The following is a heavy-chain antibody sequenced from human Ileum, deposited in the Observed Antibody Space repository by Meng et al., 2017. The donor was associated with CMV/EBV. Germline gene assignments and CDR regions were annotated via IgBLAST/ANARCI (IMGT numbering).Heavy chain of an antibody. CDR1: GYNFTSNN. D-gene: IGHD1-26*01. CDR2: INTNTGNP. CDR3: ARDGLSGRYFDY. V-gene: IGHV7-4-1*02. Sequence: SCKASGYNFTSNNMIWVRQAPGQGPEWMGWINTNTGNPTYAQGFTGRFVFSLDTSVSTTYLQISSLKAEDTAVYYCARDGLSGRYFDYWGQGTLDTVSS. J-gene: IGHJ4*02.